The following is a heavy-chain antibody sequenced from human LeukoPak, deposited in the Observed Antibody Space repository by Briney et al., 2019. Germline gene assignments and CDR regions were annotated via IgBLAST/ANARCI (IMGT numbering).Heavy chain of an antibody. Sequence: PSETLSLTCTVSGGSISSYYWSWNRQPPGKGLEWIGYIYTSGSTNYNPSLKSRVTISVDTSKNQFSLKLSSVTAADTAVYYCAGLVGGYCSGGSCSYNNWFDPWGQGTLVTVSS. CDR1: GGSISSYY. V-gene: IGHV4-4*09. D-gene: IGHD2-15*01. CDR2: IYTSGST. J-gene: IGHJ5*02. CDR3: AGLVGGYCSGGSCSYNNWFDP.